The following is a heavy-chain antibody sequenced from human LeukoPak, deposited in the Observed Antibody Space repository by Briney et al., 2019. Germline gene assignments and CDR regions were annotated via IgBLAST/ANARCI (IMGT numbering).Heavy chain of an antibody. Sequence: SETLSLTCAVYGGSFSGYYWSWIRQPPGKGLEWIGEINHSGSTNYNPSLKSRVTISVGTSKNQFSLKLSSVTAADTAVYYCARSRGYSYLDYWGQGTLVTVSS. CDR3: ARSRGYSYLDY. J-gene: IGHJ4*02. CDR1: GGSFSGYY. D-gene: IGHD5-18*01. CDR2: INHSGST. V-gene: IGHV4-34*01.